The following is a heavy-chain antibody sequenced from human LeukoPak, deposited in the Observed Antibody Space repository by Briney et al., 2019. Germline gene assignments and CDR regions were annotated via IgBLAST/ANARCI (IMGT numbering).Heavy chain of an antibody. V-gene: IGHV3-23*01. Sequence: GGSLRLSCAASGFAFSSYAMTWVRQAPGKGLEWVSTINNNGDTTYYADSVKGRFTISRDNSKNTLFLQMNSLRSDDTAVYYCAKQMSTGPTVTWGQGTLVTVSS. CDR1: GFAFSSYA. CDR2: INNNGDTT. J-gene: IGHJ4*02. CDR3: AKQMSTGPTVT. D-gene: IGHD1-1*01.